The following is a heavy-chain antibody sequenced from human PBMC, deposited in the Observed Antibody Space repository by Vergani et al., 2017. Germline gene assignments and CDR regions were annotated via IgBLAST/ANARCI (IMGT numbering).Heavy chain of an antibody. CDR1: GVTFSSYA. D-gene: IGHD5-24*01. CDR3: ARIGDGYNYEYFDY. Sequence: QVQLVQSGAAVKKPGSSVNVSCKASGVTFSSYAISWVRQAPGQGLEWMGRITPIFGTANYAQKFQGRVTITADESTSTAYMELSSLRSEDTAVYYCARIGDGYNYEYFDYWGQGTLVTVSS. CDR2: ITPIFGTA. J-gene: IGHJ4*02. V-gene: IGHV1-69*13.